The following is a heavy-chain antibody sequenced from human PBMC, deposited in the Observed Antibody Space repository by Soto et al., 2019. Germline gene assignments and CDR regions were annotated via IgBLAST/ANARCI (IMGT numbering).Heavy chain of an antibody. CDR2: FHHSGST. D-gene: IGHD3-22*01. CDR1: GGSSSSGGYS. CDR3: ARANPYYYDSSGYYPFDF. J-gene: IGHJ4*02. Sequence: TLSLTCAVSGGSSSSGGYSWSWIRQPPGKGLEWIGFFHHSGSTYYIPSLKSRLTISVDRSKNQFSLKLSSVTAADTAVYYCARANPYYYDSSGYYPFDFWGQGTLVTVSS. V-gene: IGHV4-30-2*01.